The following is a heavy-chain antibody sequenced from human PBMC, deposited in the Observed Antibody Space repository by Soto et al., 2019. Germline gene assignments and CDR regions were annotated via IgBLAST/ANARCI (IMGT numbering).Heavy chain of an antibody. V-gene: IGHV3-23*01. Sequence: PGGSLRLSYADSGFTFSSYAMKWVRQAPGKGLEWVSLIGESGTPTYYADSVKGRFTISRDNSGNTLFLEMYSLRAEDTAVYYCARYIPGVRYYGMDVWGQGTTVTVSS. CDR2: IGESGTPT. D-gene: IGHD2-2*01. CDR3: ARYIPGVRYYGMDV. CDR1: GFTFSSYA. J-gene: IGHJ6*02.